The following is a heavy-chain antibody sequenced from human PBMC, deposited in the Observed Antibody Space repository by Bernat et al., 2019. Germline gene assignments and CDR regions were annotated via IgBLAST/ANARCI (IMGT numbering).Heavy chain of an antibody. J-gene: IGHJ6*02. V-gene: IGHV3-53*04. CDR2: IYSGGST. D-gene: IGHD3-9*01. CDR1: GFTVSSNY. CDR3: AREGSDILAGDYYGMDV. Sequence: EVQLVESGGGLVQPGGSLRLSCAASGFTVSSNYMSWVRQAPGKGLEWVSVIYSGGSTYYADSVKDRFTISRHNSKNTLYLQMNSLRAEDTAVYYCAREGSDILAGDYYGMDVWGQGTTVTVSS.